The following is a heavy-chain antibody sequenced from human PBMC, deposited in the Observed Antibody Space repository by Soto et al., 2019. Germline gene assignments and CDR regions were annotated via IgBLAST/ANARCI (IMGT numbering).Heavy chain of an antibody. CDR1: GFTFSSDS. CDR3: ARDRNYYGSGTKYYYGMDV. Sequence: EVQLVESGGGLVKPGGSLRLSCAASGFTFSSDSMNWVRQAPGKGLEWVSSISSSSSYIYYADSVKGRFTISRDNAKHSLYLQMNSPRAENTAVYYCARDRNYYGSGTKYYYGMDVWGQGTTVTVS. CDR2: ISSSSSYI. D-gene: IGHD3-10*01. J-gene: IGHJ6*02. V-gene: IGHV3-21*01.